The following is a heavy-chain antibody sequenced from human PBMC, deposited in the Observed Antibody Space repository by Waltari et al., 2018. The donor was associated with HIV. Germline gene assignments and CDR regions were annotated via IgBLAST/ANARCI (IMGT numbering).Heavy chain of an antibody. CDR3: AVDSSQVLWFGESLAL. D-gene: IGHD3-10*01. Sequence: QVQLVESGGGVVQPGDVLRLSCAASGPSFGSVGMDWVRQAPGKGLGWVGAIAYDGMNKCYAEPVGCLFTISRYTSKKTLYLQMNTLKTEDTAVYFCAVDSSQVLWFGESLALWGQGTLVTVSS. CDR1: GPSFGSVG. CDR2: IAYDGMNK. V-gene: IGHV3-33*08. J-gene: IGHJ4*02.